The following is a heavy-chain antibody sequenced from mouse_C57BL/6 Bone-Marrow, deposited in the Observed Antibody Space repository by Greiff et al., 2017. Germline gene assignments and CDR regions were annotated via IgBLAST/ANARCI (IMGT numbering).Heavy chain of an antibody. J-gene: IGHJ2*01. Sequence: LVESGAELVKPGASVKMSCKASGYTFTTYPIEWMKQNHGKSLEWIGNFHPNNDDTKYNEKFKGKATLTVEKSSNTVYLELSRLTSDDSAVYYCARSSTFFYYFDYWGQGTTLTVSS. V-gene: IGHV1-47*01. CDR2: FHPNNDDT. CDR3: ARSSTFFYYFDY. CDR1: GYTFTTYP. D-gene: IGHD5-1*01.